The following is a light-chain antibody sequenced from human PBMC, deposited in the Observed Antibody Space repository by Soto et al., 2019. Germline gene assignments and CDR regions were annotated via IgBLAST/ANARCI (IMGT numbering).Light chain of an antibody. CDR3: SSYTSTATRV. CDR1: SSDVGSYNY. Sequence: QSALTQPASVSGSPGQSITISCTGTSSDVGSYNYVSWYQQHPGKAPKLMINEVSNRPSGVSDRFSGSKSGNTASLTISGLQAEDEADYYCSSYTSTATRVFGGGTKLTVL. V-gene: IGLV2-14*01. J-gene: IGLJ3*02. CDR2: EVS.